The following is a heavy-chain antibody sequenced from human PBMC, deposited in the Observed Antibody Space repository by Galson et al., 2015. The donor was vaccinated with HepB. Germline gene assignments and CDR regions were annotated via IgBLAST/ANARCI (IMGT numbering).Heavy chain of an antibody. J-gene: IGHJ3*01. CDR2: IKQDGSEK. Sequence: SLRLSCAPSGITFRSYWMSWVRQAPGKGLEWVAKIKQDGSEKYYVDSVKGRFTISRDNTKNSLFLQMNSLRAEDTAVYYCARQRLTTARDDAFDLWGQGTMVTVSS. V-gene: IGHV3-7*03. D-gene: IGHD1-1*01. CDR1: GITFRSYW. CDR3: ARQRLTTARDDAFDL.